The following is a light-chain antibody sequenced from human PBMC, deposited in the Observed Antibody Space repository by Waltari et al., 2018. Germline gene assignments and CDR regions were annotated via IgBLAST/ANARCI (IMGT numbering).Light chain of an antibody. Sequence: QLVLTQSPSASASLGASVKLTCTLNRGRSNYAIAWHQQQPDRGPLYIMRLNSDGSHNKGDGVLDRFSASSTGAERYLTISSIQSEDEAVYYCQTWATGMVVFGGGNMLTVL. CDR2: LNSDGSH. J-gene: IGLJ3*02. V-gene: IGLV4-69*01. CDR1: RGRSNYA. CDR3: QTWATGMVV.